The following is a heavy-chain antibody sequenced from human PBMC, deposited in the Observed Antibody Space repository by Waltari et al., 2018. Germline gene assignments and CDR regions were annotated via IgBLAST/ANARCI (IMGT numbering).Heavy chain of an antibody. CDR2: ISDSDNSK. CDR3: VRDGLGSGRTRVDV. J-gene: IGHJ6*02. V-gene: IGHV3-48*03. CDR1: GFGFTSYE. D-gene: IGHD2-2*01. Sequence: QLVDSGGGLVQPGGSLRLACAALGFGFTSYEMNWVRQAPGKGLEWISYISDSDNSKFYAESVKGRFIVSRDNAKNSLHLEMNSLRVEDTATYYCVRDGLGSGRTRVDVWGQGTTVIVSS.